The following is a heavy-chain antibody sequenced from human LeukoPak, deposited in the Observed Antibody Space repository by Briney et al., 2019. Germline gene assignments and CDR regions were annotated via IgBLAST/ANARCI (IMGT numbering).Heavy chain of an antibody. CDR3: ARALWFGEFDY. CDR1: GGSISGYY. CDR2: IYFSGTT. D-gene: IGHD3-10*01. Sequence: SETLSLTCTVSGGSISGYYWNWIRQPPGKGLEWIGYIYFSGTTNYNPSLKSRLTISVDRSKNQFSLKLSSVTAADTAVYYCARALWFGEFDYWGQGTLVTVSS. J-gene: IGHJ4*02. V-gene: IGHV4-59*01.